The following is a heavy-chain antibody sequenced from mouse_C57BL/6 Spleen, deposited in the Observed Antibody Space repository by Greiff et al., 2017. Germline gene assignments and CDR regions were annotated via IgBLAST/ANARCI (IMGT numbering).Heavy chain of an antibody. CDR2: IYPGNGDT. V-gene: IGHV1-12*01. CDR1: GYTFTSYN. Sequence: LQASGAELVRPGASVKMSCKASGYTFTSYNMHWVKQTPRQGLEWIGAIYPGNGDTSYNQKFKGTATLTVDKSSSTAYMQLSSLTSEDSAVSVGAREDGNGYFDVWGTGTTVTVAA. J-gene: IGHJ1*03. D-gene: IGHD2-1*01. CDR3: AREDGNGYFDV.